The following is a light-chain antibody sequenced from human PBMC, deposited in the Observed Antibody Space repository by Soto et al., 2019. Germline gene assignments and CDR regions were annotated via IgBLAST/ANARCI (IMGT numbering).Light chain of an antibody. V-gene: IGKV1-39*01. J-gene: IGKJ4*01. Sequence: DMEMTQSPSSLSASVGARVTITCRASQSMSNYLNWYQHKPGKVPKLLIYAASSLQSGVPTRFSGSGSGTDFTLTINSLQPDDFATYYGQQSYGTPLTFGGGTKIEIK. CDR3: QQSYGTPLT. CDR1: QSMSNY. CDR2: AAS.